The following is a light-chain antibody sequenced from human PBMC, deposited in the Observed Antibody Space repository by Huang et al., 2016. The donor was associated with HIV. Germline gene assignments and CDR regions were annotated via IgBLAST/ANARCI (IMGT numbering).Light chain of an antibody. V-gene: IGKV1-39*01. J-gene: IGKJ2*01. Sequence: DIQMTQSPSSLSASVGDRVTITCRASQSISSYLNWYQQQPGTAPKVLIYAATSLQSGVPSRFSGSGAGTDFTLTTNNLQPEDSATYYCQQTYITPLTFGQGTKLEIK. CDR1: QSISSY. CDR2: AAT. CDR3: QQTYITPLT.